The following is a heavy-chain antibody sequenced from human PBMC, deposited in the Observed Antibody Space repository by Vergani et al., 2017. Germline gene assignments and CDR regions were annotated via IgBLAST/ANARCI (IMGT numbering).Heavy chain of an antibody. V-gene: IGHV4-39*07. Sequence: QLQLQESGPGLVKPSETLSLTCTVSGGSISSSSYYWGWIRQPPGKGLEWIGSIYYSGITYYNPSLKSRVTISVDTSKNQFSLKLSSVTAADTAVYYCARPYYYGSGYYFDYWGQGTLVTVSS. CDR2: IYYSGIT. D-gene: IGHD3-10*01. CDR1: GGSISSSSYY. CDR3: ARPYYYGSGYYFDY. J-gene: IGHJ4*02.